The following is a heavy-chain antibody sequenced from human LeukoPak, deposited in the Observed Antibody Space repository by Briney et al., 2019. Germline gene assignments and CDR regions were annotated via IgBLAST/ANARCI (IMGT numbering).Heavy chain of an antibody. J-gene: IGHJ4*02. CDR1: GYTFTGYY. CDR2: ISAYNGNT. V-gene: IGHV1-18*04. Sequence: ASVKVSCKASGYTFTGYYMHWVRQAPGQGLEWMGWISAYNGNTNYAQKLQGRVTMTTDTSTSTAYMELRSLRSDDTAVYYCAASSIAALSSDYWGQGTLVTVSS. D-gene: IGHD6-6*01. CDR3: AASSIAALSSDY.